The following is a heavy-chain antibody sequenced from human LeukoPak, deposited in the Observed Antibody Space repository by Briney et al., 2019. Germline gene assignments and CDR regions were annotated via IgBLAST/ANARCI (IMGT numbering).Heavy chain of an antibody. CDR1: GGSMSSSNSY. D-gene: IGHD1-20*01. CDR2: IHYTGTT. CDR3: GGYDQDNYSFHY. J-gene: IGHJ4*02. V-gene: IGHV4-39*02. Sequence: PSETLSLTCTVSGGSMSSSNSYWGWIRQAPGKGLEWIGSIHYTGTTYYTPSLKSRVTMSVDTSRNHFSLLLSSVAAADTAVYYCGGYDQDNYSFHYWGQGTLVTVSS.